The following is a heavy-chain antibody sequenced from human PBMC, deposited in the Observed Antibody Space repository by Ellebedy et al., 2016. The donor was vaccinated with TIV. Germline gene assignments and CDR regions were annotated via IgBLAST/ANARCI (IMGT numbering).Heavy chain of an antibody. CDR1: GFAFSDYY. CDR2: ISGTGFTT. Sequence: GGSLRLSXAASGFAFSDYYMSWVRQAPGKGLEWVSSISGTGFTTYYADSVKGRFTISRDTSKNTLFLQMNSLRADDTALYYCAKEREEIVPAAHFDHWGRGTLVTVSS. J-gene: IGHJ4*02. D-gene: IGHD2-2*01. CDR3: AKEREEIVPAAHFDH. V-gene: IGHV3-23*01.